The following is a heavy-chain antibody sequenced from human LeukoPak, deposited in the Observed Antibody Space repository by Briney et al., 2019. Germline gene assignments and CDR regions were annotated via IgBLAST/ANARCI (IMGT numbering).Heavy chain of an antibody. CDR2: ISSSGSTI. Sequence: GGSLRLSCAASGFTFRSYEMNWVRQAPGKGLEWVSCISSSGSTIYYADSVKGRFTISRDNAKNSLYLQMNSLRAEDTAVYYCARDSYPAYDFWSGYYWLDYWGQGTLVTVSS. J-gene: IGHJ4*02. CDR3: ARDSYPAYDFWSGYYWLDY. V-gene: IGHV3-48*03. CDR1: GFTFRSYE. D-gene: IGHD3-3*01.